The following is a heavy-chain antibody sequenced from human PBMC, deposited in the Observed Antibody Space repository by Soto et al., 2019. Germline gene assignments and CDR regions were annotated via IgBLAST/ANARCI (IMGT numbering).Heavy chain of an antibody. V-gene: IGHV4-34*01. D-gene: IGHD6-19*01. CDR2: INLGGST. Sequence: SETLSLTCVVYGGSFSGYYWSWIRQPPGKGLEWIGEINLGGSTNYNPSLKSRVTISVDTSKNQFSLKLSSVTAADTAVYYCARGLSGYSSRWYDHWGQGTLVTVSS. CDR3: ARGLSGYSSRWYDH. J-gene: IGHJ5*02. CDR1: GGSFSGYY.